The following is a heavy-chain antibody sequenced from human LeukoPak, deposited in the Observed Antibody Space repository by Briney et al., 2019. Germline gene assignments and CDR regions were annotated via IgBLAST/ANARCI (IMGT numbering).Heavy chain of an antibody. CDR2: IYYSGSK. Sequence: PSESLSLTCTVSGGSISSYYWSWIRQPPGKGMEWIGYIYYSGSKNYNPSLKSRVTISVDTSKNQFSLKLSSVTAADTAAYYCARLRRGYYDILTGYDYYYYYMDVWGKGTTVTISS. CDR1: GGSISSYY. CDR3: ARLRRGYYDILTGYDYYYYYMDV. J-gene: IGHJ6*03. D-gene: IGHD3-9*01. V-gene: IGHV4-59*12.